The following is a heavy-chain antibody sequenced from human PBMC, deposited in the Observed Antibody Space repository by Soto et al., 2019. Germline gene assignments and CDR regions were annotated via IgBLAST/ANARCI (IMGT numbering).Heavy chain of an antibody. J-gene: IGHJ4*02. CDR1: GFTFRSSG. Sequence: QVHLVESGGGVVQPGTSLTLTCTASGFTFRSSGMHWVRQAPGKGLEWLAFLAYDGSQKFYADSVKGRFSISRDNTKNTLYLHMSSLTAEDTAIYYCAIARVTDSPLDHWGPGTLVTVSS. D-gene: IGHD2-21*02. V-gene: IGHV3-30*03. CDR2: LAYDGSQK. CDR3: AIARVTDSPLDH.